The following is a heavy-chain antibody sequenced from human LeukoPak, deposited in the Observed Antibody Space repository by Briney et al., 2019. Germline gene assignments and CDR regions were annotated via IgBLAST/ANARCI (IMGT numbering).Heavy chain of an antibody. D-gene: IGHD3-22*01. CDR3: ARDTRRYYYDSSGYYHPEYYYYGMDV. CDR2: IWYDGSNK. J-gene: IGHJ6*02. Sequence: GGSLRLSCAASGFTSSSYGMHWVRQAPGKGLEWVAVIWYDGSNKYYADSVKGRFTISRDNSKNTLYLQMNSLRAEDTAVYYCARDTRRYYYDSSGYYHPEYYYYGMDVWGQGTTVTVSS. V-gene: IGHV3-33*08. CDR1: GFTSSSYG.